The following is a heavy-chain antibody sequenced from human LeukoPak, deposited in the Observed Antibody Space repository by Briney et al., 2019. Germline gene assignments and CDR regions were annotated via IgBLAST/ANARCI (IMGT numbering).Heavy chain of an antibody. CDR1: GYTFTGYG. J-gene: IGHJ6*02. D-gene: IGHD6-19*01. Sequence: SVTVSCKVSGYTFTGYGISWVRQAPGQGLEWMGWISGYNGNTSYPQKFQDRVTMTTDTSTNTAYMELRSLRSDDTAVFYCARDRVGGTDYYYYYGMDVWGQGTTVTVSS. CDR3: ARDRVGGTDYYYYYGMDV. CDR2: ISGYNGNT. V-gene: IGHV1-18*01.